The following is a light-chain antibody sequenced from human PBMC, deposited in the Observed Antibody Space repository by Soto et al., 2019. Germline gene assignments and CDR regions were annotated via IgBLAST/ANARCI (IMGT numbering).Light chain of an antibody. Sequence: QSALTQPASVYGSPGQSITISCTGTRTDVGGYNFVSWYQQLPGKAPKLIIYEVSNRPSGVSNRFSGSKSDNTASLTISGLQAEDEADYYCCSYVSSKTYVFGTGTKLTVL. CDR1: RTDVGGYNF. CDR2: EVS. J-gene: IGLJ1*01. CDR3: CSYVSSKTYV. V-gene: IGLV2-14*01.